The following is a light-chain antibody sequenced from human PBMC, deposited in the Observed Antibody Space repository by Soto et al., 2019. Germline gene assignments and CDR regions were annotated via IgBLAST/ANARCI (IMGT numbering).Light chain of an antibody. CDR3: QSYDSSLSGWV. V-gene: IGLV1-40*01. Sequence: QSVLTQPPSVSGAPGQRVTISCTGSSANIGAGYDVHWYQPLPGTAPKLLIYGNSNRPSGVPDRFYGSKSGTSASLAITGLQAEDEAEYYCQSYDSSLSGWVFGGGTKLTVL. J-gene: IGLJ3*02. CDR2: GNS. CDR1: SANIGAGYD.